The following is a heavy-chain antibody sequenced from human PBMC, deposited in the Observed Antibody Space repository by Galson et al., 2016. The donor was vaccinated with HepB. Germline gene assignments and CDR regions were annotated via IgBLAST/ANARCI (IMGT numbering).Heavy chain of an antibody. D-gene: IGHD1-26*01. CDR1: GGTFSSFA. Sequence: SVKVSCKASGGTFSSFAVTWVRQAPGQGLQWMGGLLPIFVTPTYEQRFPGRVTITADQSAATAYMELSSLSSEDTAVYYCATPYSGSYLDYWGQGTPLTVSS. CDR2: LLPIFVTP. CDR3: ATPYSGSYLDY. V-gene: IGHV1-69*13. J-gene: IGHJ4*02.